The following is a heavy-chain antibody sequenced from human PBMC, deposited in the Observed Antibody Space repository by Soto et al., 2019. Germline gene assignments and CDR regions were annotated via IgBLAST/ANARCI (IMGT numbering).Heavy chain of an antibody. CDR1: GFTFSTYS. V-gene: IGHV3-48*01. CDR2: ISSSSSTI. CDR3: ARDLSSDYGMDV. J-gene: IGHJ6*02. Sequence: PGGSLRLSCAASGFTFSTYSMNWVRQAPGKGLEWVSYISSSSSTIYYADSVKGRFTISRDNSKNTLYLQMNSLRAEDTAVYYCARDLSSDYGMDVWGQGTTVTVSS.